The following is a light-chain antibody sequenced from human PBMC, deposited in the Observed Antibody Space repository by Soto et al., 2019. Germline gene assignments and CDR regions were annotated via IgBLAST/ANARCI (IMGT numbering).Light chain of an antibody. V-gene: IGKV1-9*01. CDR1: QSFSTY. J-gene: IGKJ4*01. CDR2: GIS. CDR3: QQLNSYPLT. Sequence: DFQMTQSPSSLSASVGDRVTITCRASQSFSTYLAWYQQKPGKVPKLLISGISTLQSGVPSRFSGSGSGTEFTLTISSLQPEDFATYYCQQLNSYPLTFGGGTKVDIK.